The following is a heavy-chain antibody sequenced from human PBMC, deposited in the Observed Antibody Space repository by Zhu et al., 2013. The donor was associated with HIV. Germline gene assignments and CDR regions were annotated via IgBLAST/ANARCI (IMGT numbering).Heavy chain of an antibody. CDR3: ARSADYDLQYFDY. J-gene: IGHJ4*02. Sequence: EVQLVESGGGLVQPGGSLRLSCAASGFTFSSYSMNWVRQAPGKGLEWVSYISSSSSTIYYADSVKGRFTISRDNAKNSLYLQMNSLRAEDTAVYYCARSADYDLQYFDYWGQGTLVTVSS. CDR1: GFTFSSYS. V-gene: IGHV3-48*04. CDR2: ISSSSSTI. D-gene: IGHD4-17*01.